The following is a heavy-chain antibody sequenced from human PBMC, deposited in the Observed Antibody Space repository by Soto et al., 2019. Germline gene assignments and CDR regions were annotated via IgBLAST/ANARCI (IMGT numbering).Heavy chain of an antibody. D-gene: IGHD6-6*01. CDR3: ARGVAARNYGMDV. CDR1: GGTFSSYA. J-gene: IGHJ6*02. Sequence: QVQLVQSGAEVKKPGSSVKVSCKASGGTFSSYAISWVRQAPGQGLEWMGGIIPIFGTANYAQKFQGRVTSTMAXXTSTAYMELSSLRAEDTAVYYCARGVAARNYGMDVWGRGATVTVSS. V-gene: IGHV1-69*05. CDR2: IIPIFGTA.